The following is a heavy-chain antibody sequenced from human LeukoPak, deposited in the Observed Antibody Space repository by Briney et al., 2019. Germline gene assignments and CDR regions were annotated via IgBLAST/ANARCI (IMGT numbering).Heavy chain of an antibody. D-gene: IGHD3-22*01. J-gene: IGHJ4*02. CDR1: GYTFTGYY. Sequence: GASVKVSCKASGYTFTGYYMHWVRQAPGQGLEWMGWINPNSGGTNYAQKFQGRVAMTRDTSISTAYMELSRLRSDDTAVYYCARVQSQYYYDTSGYPRGAFDYWGQGTLVTVSS. V-gene: IGHV1-2*02. CDR3: ARVQSQYYYDTSGYPRGAFDY. CDR2: INPNSGGT.